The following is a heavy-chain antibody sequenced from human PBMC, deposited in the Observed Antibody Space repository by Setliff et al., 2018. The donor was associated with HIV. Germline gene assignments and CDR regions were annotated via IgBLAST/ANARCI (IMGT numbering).Heavy chain of an antibody. CDR3: ALPVLGGYSYGYFDY. J-gene: IGHJ4*02. V-gene: IGHV1-46*01. Sequence: ASVKVSCQASGYTFTSFYIHWVRQAPGQGLEWMGIINPSGGSTSYAQKFQGRVTLTRDTSTSTVYMELSSLRSEDTAVYYCALPVLGGYSYGYFDYWGQGTLVTVSS. CDR1: GYTFTSFY. CDR2: INPSGGST. D-gene: IGHD5-18*01.